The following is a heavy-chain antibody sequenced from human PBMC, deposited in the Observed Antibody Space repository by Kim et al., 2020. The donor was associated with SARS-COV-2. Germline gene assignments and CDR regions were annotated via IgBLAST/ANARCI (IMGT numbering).Heavy chain of an antibody. J-gene: IGHJ2*01. CDR2: IKQDGSEK. CDR3: ARKWLLPYGYFDL. CDR1: GFTFSSYW. D-gene: IGHD6-19*01. Sequence: GGSLRLSCAASGFTFSSYWMGWVRQAPGKGLEWVANIKQDGSEKYYVDSVKGRFTISRDNAKNSLYLQMNSLRAEDTAVYYCARKWLLPYGYFDLWGRGTLVTVSS. V-gene: IGHV3-7*01.